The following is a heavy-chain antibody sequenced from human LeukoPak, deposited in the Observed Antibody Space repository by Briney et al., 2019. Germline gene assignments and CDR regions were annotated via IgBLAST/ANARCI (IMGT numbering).Heavy chain of an antibody. J-gene: IGHJ5*02. Sequence: PGGSLRLSCVASGFTFSNYWMHWVRQPPGKGLVWVSRIYVDGRTTNYADSVRGRFTISRDNAKNTVYLEMNSLSVEDTATYYCIRDFRSADLWGQGTLVTVTS. CDR2: IYVDGRTT. CDR3: IRDFRSADL. V-gene: IGHV3-74*01. CDR1: GFTFSNYW.